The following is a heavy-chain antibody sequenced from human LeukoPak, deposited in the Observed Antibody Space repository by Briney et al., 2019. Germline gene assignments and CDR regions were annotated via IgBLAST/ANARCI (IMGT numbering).Heavy chain of an antibody. CDR2: IDPYTGNT. CDR3: AREYSASEH. V-gene: IGHV1-2*02. CDR1: GYTFTCYY. Sequence: ASVKVSCKASGYTFTCYYMHWVRQAPGQGLEWMAWIDPYTGNTHYAQKFQGRITVTRDTSVSTTYMELSWLTSDDTARYYCAREYSASEHWGQGTLVTVSS. J-gene: IGHJ4*02. D-gene: IGHD5-12*01.